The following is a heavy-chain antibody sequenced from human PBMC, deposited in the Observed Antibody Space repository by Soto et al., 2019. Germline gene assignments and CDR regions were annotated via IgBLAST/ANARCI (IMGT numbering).Heavy chain of an antibody. Sequence: SVKVSCKAFGGTFSRHAISWVRQAPGQGLEWMGGIIPLFGTTTYAQKFQGRVTITAEISAYTVYMELNRLRSEDTAVYYCARESPLYGGSTGHFDYWGQGSLVTVS. V-gene: IGHV1-69*06. D-gene: IGHD3-10*01. CDR3: ARESPLYGGSTGHFDY. CDR1: GGTFSRHA. J-gene: IGHJ4*02. CDR2: IIPLFGTT.